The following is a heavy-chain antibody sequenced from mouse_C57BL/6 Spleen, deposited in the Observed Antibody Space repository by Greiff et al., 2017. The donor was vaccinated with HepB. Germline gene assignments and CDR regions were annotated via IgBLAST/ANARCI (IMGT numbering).Heavy chain of an antibody. J-gene: IGHJ2*01. V-gene: IGHV5-4*01. CDR2: ISDGGSYT. D-gene: IGHD2-3*01. CDR1: GFTFSSYA. Sequence: EVKLVESGGGLVKPGGSLKLSCAASGFTFSSYAMSWVRQTPEKRLEWVATISDGGSYTYYPDNVKGRFTISRDNAKNNLYLQMSHLKSEDTAMYDCARDRGYSSYYFDYWGQGTTLTVSS. CDR3: ARDRGYSSYYFDY.